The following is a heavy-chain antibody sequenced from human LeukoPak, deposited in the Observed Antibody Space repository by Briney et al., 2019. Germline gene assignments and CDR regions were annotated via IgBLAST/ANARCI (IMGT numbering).Heavy chain of an antibody. CDR2: ISGSGGST. CDR3: AKGYYYDSSGYYDDAFDI. CDR1: GFTFSSYA. V-gene: IGHV3-23*01. J-gene: IGHJ3*02. D-gene: IGHD3-22*01. Sequence: GGSLRLSCAASGFTFSSYAMSCVRQAPGKGLEWVSAISGSGGSTYYADSVKGRFTISRDNSKNTLYLQMNSLRAEDTAVYYCAKGYYYDSSGYYDDAFDIWGQGTMVTVSS.